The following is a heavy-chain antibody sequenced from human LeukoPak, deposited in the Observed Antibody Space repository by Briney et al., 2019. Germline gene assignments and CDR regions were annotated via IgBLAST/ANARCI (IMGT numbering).Heavy chain of an antibody. D-gene: IGHD2-15*01. CDR3: ARGDCSSLRCHNYDYYYYMDV. Sequence: PGGSLRLSCAASGFTFSDYYMTWVRQAPGKGLEWVSYISGSGTTIYYADSVKGRFTISRDNAKNSLYLQMNSLRAGDTAVYYCARGDCSSLRCHNYDYYYYMDVWGKGTTVTISS. J-gene: IGHJ6*03. V-gene: IGHV3-11*04. CDR2: ISGSGTTI. CDR1: GFTFSDYY.